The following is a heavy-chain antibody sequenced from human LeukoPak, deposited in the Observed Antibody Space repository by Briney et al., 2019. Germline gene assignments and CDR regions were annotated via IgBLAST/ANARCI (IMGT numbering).Heavy chain of an antibody. CDR2: ISTGGGST. V-gene: IGHV3-23*01. CDR3: AKDATGYSSGGGYFDY. D-gene: IGHD6-19*01. J-gene: IGHJ4*02. CDR1: GFTFSSYA. Sequence: PGGSLRLSCAASGFTFSSYAMSSVRQAPGKGLEWVSTISTGGGSTYYADSVKDRFTISRDNSENTLYLQMNSLRAEDTTMYYCAKDATGYSSGGGYFDYWGQGALVTVSS.